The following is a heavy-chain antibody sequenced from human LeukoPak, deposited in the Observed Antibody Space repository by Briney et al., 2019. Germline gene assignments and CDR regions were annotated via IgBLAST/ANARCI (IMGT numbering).Heavy chain of an antibody. V-gene: IGHV1-69*04. D-gene: IGHD2-21*02. CDR1: GGTFSSYA. CDR2: IIPILGIA. J-gene: IGHJ4*02. CDR3: ARGSMVVVTAYHDY. Sequence: SVKVSCKASGGTFSSYAISWVRQAPGQGLEWMGRIIPILGIANYAQKFQGRVAITADKSTSTAYMELSSLRSEDTAVYYCARGSMVVVTAYHDYWGQGTLVTVSS.